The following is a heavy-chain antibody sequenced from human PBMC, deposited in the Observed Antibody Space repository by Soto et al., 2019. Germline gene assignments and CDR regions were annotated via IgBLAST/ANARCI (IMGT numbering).Heavy chain of an antibody. Sequence: GGSLRLSCAASGFTFSDYYMSWIRQAPGKGLEWVSYISSSSSYTNYADSVKGRFTISRDNAKNSLYLQMSSLRAEDTAVYYCARVVGGSGWYGGLDYWGQGTLVTVPQ. CDR3: ARVVGGSGWYGGLDY. CDR1: GFTFSDYY. CDR2: ISSSSSYT. V-gene: IGHV3-11*06. D-gene: IGHD6-19*01. J-gene: IGHJ4*02.